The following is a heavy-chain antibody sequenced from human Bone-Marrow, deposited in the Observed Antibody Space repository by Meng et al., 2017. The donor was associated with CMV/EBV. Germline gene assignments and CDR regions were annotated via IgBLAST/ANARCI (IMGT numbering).Heavy chain of an antibody. CDR2: IIPIFGTA. Sequence: SVKVSCKASGGTFSSYAISWVRQAPGQGLEWMGGIIPIFGTANYEQKFQGRVTSTTDEFTSTAYMGLSSLRSEDTAVYYCARGDSSGYYYDEFDYWGQGTLVTVSS. J-gene: IGHJ4*02. CDR1: GGTFSSYA. CDR3: ARGDSSGYYYDEFDY. D-gene: IGHD3-22*01. V-gene: IGHV1-69*05.